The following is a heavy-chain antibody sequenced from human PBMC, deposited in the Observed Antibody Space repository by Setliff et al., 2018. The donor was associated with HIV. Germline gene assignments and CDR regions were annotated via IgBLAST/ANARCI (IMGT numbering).Heavy chain of an antibody. D-gene: IGHD6-13*01. CDR2: INSSGTT. V-gene: IGHV4-4*09. CDR1: GGSFSNFF. CDR3: ARLDLTTAGQIGYFHH. J-gene: IGHJ1*01. Sequence: KTSETLSLTCTVSGGSFSNFFWNWIRQPPGKGLEWIGYINSSGTTNYNPSLKSRVNISVDTSKNQLSLKLSSVTATDTAVYYCARLDLTTAGQIGYFHHWGQGTQVTVSS.